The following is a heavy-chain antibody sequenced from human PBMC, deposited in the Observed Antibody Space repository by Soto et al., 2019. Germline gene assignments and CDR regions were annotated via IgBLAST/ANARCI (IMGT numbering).Heavy chain of an antibody. V-gene: IGHV3-33*01. Sequence: QVQLVESGGGVVQPGRSLRLSCAASGFTFSSYGMHWVRQAQGKGLEWVSSIWYDGNNKYYADSVKGRFNIARDNSRKTLLLQMNNLRAEDKALSYCVGRGNQNWGDYWGQGTQFTVSS. CDR3: VGRGNQNWGDY. J-gene: IGHJ4*02. CDR1: GFTFSSYG. D-gene: IGHD7-27*01. CDR2: IWYDGNNK.